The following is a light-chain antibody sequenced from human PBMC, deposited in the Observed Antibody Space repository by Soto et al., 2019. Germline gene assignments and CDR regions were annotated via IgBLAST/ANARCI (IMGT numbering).Light chain of an antibody. V-gene: IGKV3-15*01. CDR1: QSINAH. Sequence: EVVMTQSPATLSVSPGERVTLSCRASQSINAHLAWYQQKPGQAPRLLIHGASTRATGIPARFSGSGYGTEFILTISCLQSEDFAVYYCQQYNTWLWTFGQGTNVEIQ. J-gene: IGKJ1*01. CDR2: GAS. CDR3: QQYNTWLWT.